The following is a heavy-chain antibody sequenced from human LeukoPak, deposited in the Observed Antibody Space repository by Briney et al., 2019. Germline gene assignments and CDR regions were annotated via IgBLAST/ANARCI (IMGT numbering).Heavy chain of an antibody. CDR2: ISYDGSNK. J-gene: IGHJ4*02. D-gene: IGHD6-13*01. CDR3: ARVVYSSSWSYFDY. V-gene: IGHV3-30-3*01. CDR1: GFTFSSYA. Sequence: GGSLRLSCAASGFTFSSYAMHWVRQTPGKGLEWVAVISYDGSNKYYADSVKGRFTISRDNSKNTLYLQMNSLRAEDTAVYYCARVVYSSSWSYFDYWGQGTLVTVSS.